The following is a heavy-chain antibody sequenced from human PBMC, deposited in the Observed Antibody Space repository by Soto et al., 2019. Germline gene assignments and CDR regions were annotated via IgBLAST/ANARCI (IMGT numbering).Heavy chain of an antibody. CDR1: GYSFTSYW. D-gene: IGHD1-1*01. CDR3: ATGNHGYAYH. Sequence: GESLKISCKGSGYSFTSYWIGWVRQMPGKGLDWMGIIYPGNSDTRYGPSFQGQVTISADKSVSTAYLQWSTLKASDTAMYYCATGNHGYAYHWGQGTLVTVSS. J-gene: IGHJ5*02. CDR2: IYPGNSDT. V-gene: IGHV5-51*01.